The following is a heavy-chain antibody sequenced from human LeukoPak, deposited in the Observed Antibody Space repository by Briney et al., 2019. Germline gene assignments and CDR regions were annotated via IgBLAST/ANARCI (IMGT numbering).Heavy chain of an antibody. V-gene: IGHV1-8*03. CDR2: MNPNSGNT. CDR3: ARGPYPFKQWLGYYFDY. Sequence: ASVKVSCKASGYTFTSYDINWVRQAPGQGLEWMGWMNPNSGNTGYAQKFQGRVTITRNTSISTAYMELSSLRSEDTAVYYCARGPYPFKQWLGYYFDYWGQGTLVTVSS. J-gene: IGHJ4*02. CDR1: GYTFTSYD. D-gene: IGHD6-19*01.